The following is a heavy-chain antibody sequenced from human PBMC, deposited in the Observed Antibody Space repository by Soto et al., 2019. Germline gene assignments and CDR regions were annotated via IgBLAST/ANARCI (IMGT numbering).Heavy chain of an antibody. J-gene: IGHJ4*02. CDR3: GRGQTVGVTAPDS. D-gene: IGHD1-26*01. CDR2: FYTDGRT. Sequence: EVQLVASGGGLIQPGGSLRLSCAASGFSVSSKYMSWFRQAPGKGLEWVSVFYTDGRTFYAESVKGRFTISRDNSENTIYLQMNSLRAAATDVYSCGRGQTVGVTAPDSWGQGTLVTVSS. CDR1: GFSVSSKY. V-gene: IGHV3-53*01.